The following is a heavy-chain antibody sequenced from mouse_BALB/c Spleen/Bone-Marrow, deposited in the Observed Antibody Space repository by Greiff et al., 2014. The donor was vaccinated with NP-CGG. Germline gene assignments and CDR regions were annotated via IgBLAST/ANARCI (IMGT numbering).Heavy chain of an antibody. CDR3: VRVLGRAF. Sequence: VMLVESGAEVVRPGTSVKVSCKASGYAFTNYLIEWIKQRPGQGLEWIGLINPGSGGTNYNEKFKGKATLTADKSSSTAYMQLSSLISDDSAVYFCVRVLGRAFWGQGTLVTVSA. V-gene: IGHV1-54*01. D-gene: IGHD4-1*01. CDR1: GYAFTNYL. J-gene: IGHJ3*01. CDR2: INPGSGGT.